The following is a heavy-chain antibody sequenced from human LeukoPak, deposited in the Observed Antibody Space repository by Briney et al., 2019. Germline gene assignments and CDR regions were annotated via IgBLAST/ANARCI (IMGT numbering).Heavy chain of an antibody. Sequence: PGRSLRLSSAASGFTFYDYARHRDRHAQGKDLEAVSGLSWNSGSIAHADSVKGRFTISTDNAKNSLYLQMNSLRAEDTALYYCAKGEAAGIAAAGKRFDPWGQGTLVTVSS. V-gene: IGHV3-9*01. CDR3: AKGEAAGIAAAGKRFDP. CDR2: LSWNSGSI. J-gene: IGHJ5*02. D-gene: IGHD6-13*01. CDR1: GFTFYDYA.